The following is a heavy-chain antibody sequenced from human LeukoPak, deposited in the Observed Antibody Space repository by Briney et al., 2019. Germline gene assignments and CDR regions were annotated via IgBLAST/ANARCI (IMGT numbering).Heavy chain of an antibody. CDR3: ARDGATFSGYDWYYYMDV. CDR2: IKQDGSEK. V-gene: IGHV3-7*01. Sequence: PGGSLRLSWAASGLTFSNYWMSWVRQAPGKGLEWVANIKQDGSEKYYVDSVKGRFTISRDNAKNSLYLQMNSLRAEDTAVYYCARDGATFSGYDWYYYMDVWGKGTTVTVSS. D-gene: IGHD5-12*01. CDR1: GLTFSNYW. J-gene: IGHJ6*03.